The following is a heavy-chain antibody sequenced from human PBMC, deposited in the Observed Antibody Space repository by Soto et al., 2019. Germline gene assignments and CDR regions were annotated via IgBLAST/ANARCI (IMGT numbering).Heavy chain of an antibody. CDR1: GYTFTSYG. Sequence: QVQLVQSGTEVKKPGASVKVSCKASGYTFTSYGIHWVRQAPGQRLEWMGWINAANGDTKYSPKFQGRVTITRDTSASTAYLEVSRLGSEDTSVYSCVRRHVSAIGIDWFDPWGQGTLVTVSS. J-gene: IGHJ5*02. CDR3: VRRHVSAIGIDWFDP. CDR2: INAANGDT. V-gene: IGHV1-3*01. D-gene: IGHD6-13*01.